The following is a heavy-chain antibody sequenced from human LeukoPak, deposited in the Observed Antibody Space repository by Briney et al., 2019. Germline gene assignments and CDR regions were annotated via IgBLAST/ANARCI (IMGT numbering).Heavy chain of an antibody. V-gene: IGHV3-21*01. CDR1: GFTFSSYS. CDR2: ISSSSSYI. CDR3: AKDRDSGSSPPGVDY. J-gene: IGHJ4*02. D-gene: IGHD1-26*01. Sequence: PGGSLRLSCAASGFTFSSYSMNWVRQAPGKGLEWVSSISSSSSYIYYADSVKGRFTISRDNAKNSLYLQMNSLRAEDTAVYYCAKDRDSGSSPPGVDYWGQGTLVTVSS.